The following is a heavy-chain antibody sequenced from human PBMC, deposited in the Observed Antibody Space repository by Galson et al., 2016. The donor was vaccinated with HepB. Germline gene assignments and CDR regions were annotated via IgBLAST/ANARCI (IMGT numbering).Heavy chain of an antibody. D-gene: IGHD2-21*01. CDR2: INYSGDT. CDR1: GGSISSTTYY. J-gene: IGHJ4*02. V-gene: IGHV4-39*01. CDR3: ASIVVVSSAPTNYFDY. Sequence: CSVSGGSISSTTYYWVWIRQSPGKGPEWIGSINYSGDTYYDESLKSRVTISVDTSKSQFSLGLRSVTAADTAVYYCASIVVVSSAPTNYFDYWGQGMLVTVSS.